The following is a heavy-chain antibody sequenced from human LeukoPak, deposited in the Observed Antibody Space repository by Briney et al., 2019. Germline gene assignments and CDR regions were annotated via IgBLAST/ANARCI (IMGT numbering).Heavy chain of an antibody. D-gene: IGHD1-26*01. CDR2: INPNSGGT. CDR1: GYTFTGYY. CDR3: ASLKWELLGSYAFDI. J-gene: IGHJ3*02. V-gene: IGHV1-2*02. Sequence: ASVKVSCKASGYTFTGYYMHWVRQAPGQGLEWMGWINPNSGGTNYAQKFQGRVTMTRDTSISTAYMELSRLRSDDTAVYYCASLKWELLGSYAFDIWGQGTMVTVSS.